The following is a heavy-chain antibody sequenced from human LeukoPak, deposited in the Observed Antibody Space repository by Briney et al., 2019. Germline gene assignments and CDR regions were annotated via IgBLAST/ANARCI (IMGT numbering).Heavy chain of an antibody. CDR1: GLAVSSDY. V-gene: IGHV3-53*01. J-gene: IGHJ4*02. Sequence: GGSLRLSCAASGLAVSSDYMSWVRQAPGKGLEWVSVIYSAGSTYYADSVTGRFTISRDNSKNTLYLQMNNLRAEDTAVYYCARGTIVGTTQAAYWGQGTLVTVSS. CDR2: IYSAGST. D-gene: IGHD1-26*01. CDR3: ARGTIVGTTQAAY.